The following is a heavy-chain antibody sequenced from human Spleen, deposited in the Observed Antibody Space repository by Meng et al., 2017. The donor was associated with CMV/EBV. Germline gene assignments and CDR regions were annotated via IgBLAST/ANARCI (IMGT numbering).Heavy chain of an antibody. J-gene: IGHJ5*02. Sequence: YGGSFSGCYSRCVRRAPRKGLHFLVKLNHSQIPNSHPSLLTPLPLSVDTSKNQFSLKLSSVTAADTAVYYCARGPGYCSSTSCPWFDPWGQGTLVTVSS. D-gene: IGHD2-2*03. CDR2: LNHSQIP. CDR1: GGSFSGCY. V-gene: IGHV4-34*01. CDR3: ARGPGYCSSTSCPWFDP.